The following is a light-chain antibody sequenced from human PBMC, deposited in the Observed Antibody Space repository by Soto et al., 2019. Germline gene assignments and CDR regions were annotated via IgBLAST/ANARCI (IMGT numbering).Light chain of an antibody. Sequence: QSVLTQPPSVSGAPGQRVTISCTGSSSNIGRGYDVHWYQQLPGTAPKLLIYENSNRPSGVPDRFSGSKSGTSAFLAITGLQAEDEADYYCQSYDSSLSGFYVFGTGTKVTVL. V-gene: IGLV1-40*01. CDR2: ENS. CDR1: SSNIGRGYD. CDR3: QSYDSSLSGFYV. J-gene: IGLJ1*01.